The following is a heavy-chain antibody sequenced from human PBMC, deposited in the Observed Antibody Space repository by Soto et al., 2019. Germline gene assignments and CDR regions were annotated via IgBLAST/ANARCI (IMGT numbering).Heavy chain of an antibody. J-gene: IGHJ4*02. CDR1: GFTFSIYA. V-gene: IGHV3-23*01. CDR3: AKEGGGGATAFDY. Sequence: EVQLLESGGGLVQPGGSLRLYCEASGFTFSIYAMSWVRQAPGKGLEWVSAIGGSGDRTYYADSVKGRFTISRDNSKNTLYLQMNSLRAEDTAVYYCAKEGGGGATAFDYWGQGTLVTVSS. D-gene: IGHD1-26*01. CDR2: IGGSGDRT.